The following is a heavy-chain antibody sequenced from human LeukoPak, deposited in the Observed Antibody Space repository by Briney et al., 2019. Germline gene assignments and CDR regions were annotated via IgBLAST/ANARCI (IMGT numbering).Heavy chain of an antibody. CDR1: GITFTTYA. Sequence: PGGSLRLSCAASGITFTTYAMSWVRQAPGKGLEWVSAISDGGGSTYYADSVKGRFTISRDNSKNTLYLQMNSLRAEDTAVYYCANVLSGTLTFDHWGQGTLVTVSS. CDR3: ANVLSGTLTFDH. V-gene: IGHV3-23*01. D-gene: IGHD3-10*01. CDR2: ISDGGGST. J-gene: IGHJ4*02.